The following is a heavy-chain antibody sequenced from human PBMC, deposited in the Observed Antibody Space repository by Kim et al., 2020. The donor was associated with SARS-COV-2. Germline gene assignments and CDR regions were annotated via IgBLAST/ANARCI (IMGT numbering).Heavy chain of an antibody. Sequence: ASVKVSCKASGYTFTSYYMHWVRQAPGQGLEWMGIINPSGGSTSYAQKFQGRVTMTRDTSTSTVYMELSSLRSEDTAVYYCARELGLWFGETIAAFDYWGQGTLVTVSS. CDR2: INPSGGST. CDR3: ARELGLWFGETIAAFDY. D-gene: IGHD3-10*01. J-gene: IGHJ4*02. V-gene: IGHV1-46*01. CDR1: GYTFTSYY.